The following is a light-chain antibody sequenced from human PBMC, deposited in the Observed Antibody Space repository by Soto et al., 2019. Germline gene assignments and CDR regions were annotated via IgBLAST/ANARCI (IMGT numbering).Light chain of an antibody. J-gene: IGLJ3*02. Sequence: QSVLTQPPSASGTPGQRVTISCSGSSSNIGSNTVNWYRQLPGTAPKLLIWSNDRRPSGVPDRFSGSKSGTSASLAISGLQSEDEADYYCAAWDDSLNGWVFGGGTKVTVV. CDR3: AAWDDSLNGWV. CDR2: SND. V-gene: IGLV1-44*01. CDR1: SSNIGSNT.